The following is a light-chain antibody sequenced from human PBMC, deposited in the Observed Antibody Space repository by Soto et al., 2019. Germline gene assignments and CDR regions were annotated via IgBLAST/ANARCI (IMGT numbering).Light chain of an antibody. Sequence: EIVLTQSPGTLSLSPGERATVSCRASQSVSSSYLAWYQQKPGQAPRLLIYDASNRATGIPDRFSGSGSGTDFTLTISRLESEDFAVYYCQQYGRSPWTFGHGTKVDIK. J-gene: IGKJ1*01. CDR2: DAS. V-gene: IGKV3-20*01. CDR3: QQYGRSPWT. CDR1: QSVSSSY.